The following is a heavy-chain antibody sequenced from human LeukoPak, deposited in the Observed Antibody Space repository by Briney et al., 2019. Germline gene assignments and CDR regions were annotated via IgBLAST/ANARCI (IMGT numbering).Heavy chain of an antibody. Sequence: GASVKVSCKASGYTFTSYGISWVRQAPGQGLERMGWISAYNGNTHFAQQFQGRLTVTTDTSTSTAYLELRSLRSDDTAVYYCARDQPYYYGSGTWALTRIEDSYAMDVWGQGTTITVSS. J-gene: IGHJ6*02. D-gene: IGHD3-10*01. CDR2: ISAYNGNT. CDR3: ARDQPYYYGSGTWALTRIEDSYAMDV. V-gene: IGHV1-18*01. CDR1: GYTFTSYG.